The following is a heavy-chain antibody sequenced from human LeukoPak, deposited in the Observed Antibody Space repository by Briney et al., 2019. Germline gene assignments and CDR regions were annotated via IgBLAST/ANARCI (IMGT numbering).Heavy chain of an antibody. CDR2: IGGSGGNI. D-gene: IGHD4-17*01. V-gene: IGHV3-23*01. CDR3: ARRGLI. J-gene: IGHJ4*02. CDR1: GLSFSNYA. Sequence: GGSLRLSCAASGLSFSNYAMYWVRQAPGKGLEWVSAIGGSGGNIFYTDSVKGRFTISRDNSKNTLFLQMNSLRAEDTAVYYCARRGLIWGQGTLVTVSS.